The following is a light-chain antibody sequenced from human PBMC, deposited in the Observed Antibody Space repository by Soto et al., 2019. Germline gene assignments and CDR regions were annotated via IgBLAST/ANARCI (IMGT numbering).Light chain of an antibody. V-gene: IGKV3-20*01. Sequence: PGERATLSCRASQSVSSSYLAWYRRKPGQAPRLLIYGASIRATGIPVRFSGSGSGTDFTLTITRLEPEDFAVYYCQRYGASTTFGQGTKVDIK. CDR3: QRYGASTT. J-gene: IGKJ1*01. CDR1: QSVSSSY. CDR2: GAS.